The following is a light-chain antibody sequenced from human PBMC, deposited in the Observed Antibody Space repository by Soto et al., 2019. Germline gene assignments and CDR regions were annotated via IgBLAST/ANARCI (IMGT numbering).Light chain of an antibody. J-gene: IGKJ1*01. V-gene: IGKV1-5*01. CDR1: QSLSSL. Sequence: DIQMAQSPSTLSASVGDRLTINFRASQSLSSLLAWSQQKPGQAPKLLIYDSSSLERGVPSRLSGSGSGTEFTLTISSLQPDYFATYYCQQYNSYTWTFGQGTKVDIK. CDR3: QQYNSYTWT. CDR2: DSS.